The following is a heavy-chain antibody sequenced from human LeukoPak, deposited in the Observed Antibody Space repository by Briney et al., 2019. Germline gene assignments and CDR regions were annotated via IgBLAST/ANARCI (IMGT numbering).Heavy chain of an antibody. J-gene: IGHJ3*02. CDR3: ARDPDSGSYYGGPFDI. CDR2: INPSGGST. D-gene: IGHD1-26*01. V-gene: IGHV1-46*01. CDR1: GYTFTSYY. Sequence: ASVKVSCNASGYTFTSYYMHWVRQAPGQGLEWMGIINPSGGSTSYAQKFQGRVTMTRDTSTSTVYMELSSLRSEDTAVYYCARDPDSGSYYGGPFDIWGQGTMVTVSS.